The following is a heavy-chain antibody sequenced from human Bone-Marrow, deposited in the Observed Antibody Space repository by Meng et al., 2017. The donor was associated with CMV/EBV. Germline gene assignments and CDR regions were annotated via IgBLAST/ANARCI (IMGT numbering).Heavy chain of an antibody. CDR1: GFMFSNYD. CDR2: IRYDGSNK. CDR3: ARGSGVNMFRGAIGSFDS. Sequence: GESLKISCAASGFMFSNYDMHWVRQAPGKGLEWVAFIRYDGSNKYYADSVKGRFTISRENGMNSMYLQMDSLTVGDTAIYYCARGSGVNMFRGAIGSFDSWGLGTLVTVSS. D-gene: IGHD3-10*01. V-gene: IGHV3-30*02. J-gene: IGHJ4*02.